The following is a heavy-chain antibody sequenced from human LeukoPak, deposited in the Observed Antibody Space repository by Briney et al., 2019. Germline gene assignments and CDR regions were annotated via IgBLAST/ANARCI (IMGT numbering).Heavy chain of an antibody. D-gene: IGHD6-19*01. CDR1: GFTFSSYS. Sequence: GGSLRLSCAASGFTFSSYSMNWVRQAPGKGLEWVSSISSSSSYIYYADSVKGRFTISRDNAKNSLYLQMNSLRAVGTAVYYCARAYAGYSSGCSLYWGQGTLVTVSS. V-gene: IGHV3-21*01. CDR3: ARAYAGYSSGCSLY. CDR2: ISSSSSYI. J-gene: IGHJ4*02.